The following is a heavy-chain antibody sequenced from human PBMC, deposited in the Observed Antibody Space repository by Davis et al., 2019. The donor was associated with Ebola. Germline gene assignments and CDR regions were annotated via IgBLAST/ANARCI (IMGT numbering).Heavy chain of an antibody. CDR3: AKGSLYGSRSITAGVDV. V-gene: IGHV3-23*01. Sequence: GESLNISCAASGFTLTSYSMTWVRQAPGKGLEWVSGISGGGGSTYYADSVKGRFTFSRDNSKNTLYLQMNSLRAEDTAIYYCAKGSLYGSRSITAGVDVWGQGTTVTVSS. J-gene: IGHJ6*02. D-gene: IGHD4-17*01. CDR2: ISGGGGST. CDR1: GFTLTSYS.